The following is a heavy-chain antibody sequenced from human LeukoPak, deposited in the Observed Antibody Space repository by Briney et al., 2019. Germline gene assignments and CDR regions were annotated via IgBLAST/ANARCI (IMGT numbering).Heavy chain of an antibody. Sequence: SETLSLTCAVYGGSFSGYYWSWIRQPPGKGLGWIGEINHSGSTNYNPSLKSRVTISVDTSKNQFSLKLSSVTAADTAVYYCARVAEGYHYDSSGYYRSFDYWGQGTLVTVSS. V-gene: IGHV4-34*01. J-gene: IGHJ4*02. CDR3: ARVAEGYHYDSSGYYRSFDY. CDR2: INHSGST. CDR1: GGSFSGYY. D-gene: IGHD3-22*01.